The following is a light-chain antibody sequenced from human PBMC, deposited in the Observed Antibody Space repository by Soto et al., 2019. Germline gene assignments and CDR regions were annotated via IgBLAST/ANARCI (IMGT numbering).Light chain of an antibody. CDR2: EVT. V-gene: IGLV2-14*01. Sequence: ALTQPASVSGSPGQSITISCTGTSGDIGSYNRVSWYQQHPGKAPKLIIYEVTDRPSGVSNRFSGSKSGNTASLTTSGLQAEDEAEYYCSSYTNINTRACVFGTGTKVTVL. CDR3: SSYTNINTRACV. CDR1: SGDIGSYNR. J-gene: IGLJ1*01.